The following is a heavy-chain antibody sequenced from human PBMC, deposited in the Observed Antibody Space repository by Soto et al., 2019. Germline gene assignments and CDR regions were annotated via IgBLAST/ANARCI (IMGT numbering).Heavy chain of an antibody. CDR1: GGSISSYY. J-gene: IGHJ6*02. Sequence: SETLSLTCTVSGGSISSYYWSWTRQPAGKGLEWIGRIYTSGSTNYNPSLKSRVTMSVDTSKNQFSLKLSSVTAADTAVYYCARSTVTTDSGYYYYYGMDVWGQGTTVTVSS. D-gene: IGHD4-17*01. V-gene: IGHV4-4*07. CDR2: IYTSGST. CDR3: ARSTVTTDSGYYYYYGMDV.